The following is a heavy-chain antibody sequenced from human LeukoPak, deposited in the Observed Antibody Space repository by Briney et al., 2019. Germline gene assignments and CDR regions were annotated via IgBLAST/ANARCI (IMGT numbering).Heavy chain of an antibody. V-gene: IGHV3-23*01. CDR1: GLTFSIYA. CDR3: AKKKAHDSSGRSLSYYYYYMDV. Sequence: GGSLRLSCAASGLTFSIYAMSWVRQAPGKGLEWVSSISGSGGSTYYADSVKGRFSISRDNSKNTLYLQMNSLRAEDTAVYYCAKKKAHDSSGRSLSYYYYYMDVWGKGTTVTVSS. CDR2: ISGSGGST. J-gene: IGHJ6*03. D-gene: IGHD3-22*01.